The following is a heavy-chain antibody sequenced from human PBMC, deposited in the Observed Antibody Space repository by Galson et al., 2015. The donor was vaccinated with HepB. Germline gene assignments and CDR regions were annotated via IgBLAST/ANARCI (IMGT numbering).Heavy chain of an antibody. CDR1: SGSFSGYF. J-gene: IGHJ6*03. CDR3: ARGVGDCSFTSCDYGYYYYYMDV. V-gene: IGHV4-34*01. Sequence: ETLSLTCAVYSGSFSGYFWTWIRQSPGQGLEWIGEINHEGTTNYNPSLRSRIAMSVDPSTNQFSLKLTSVTAADTAVYYCARGVGDCSFTSCDYGYYYYYMDVWGKGTTVTGSS. CDR2: INHEGTT. D-gene: IGHD2-2*01.